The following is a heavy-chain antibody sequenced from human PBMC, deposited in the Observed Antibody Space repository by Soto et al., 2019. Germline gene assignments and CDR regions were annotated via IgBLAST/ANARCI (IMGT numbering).Heavy chain of an antibody. CDR3: ATVGGDLERRSTWLDP. J-gene: IGHJ5*02. D-gene: IGHD1-1*01. Sequence: ASLKVSCKASGYTFTSYDINWVRQATGQGLEWMGWMNPNSGNTGYAQKFQGRVTMTRNTSISTAYMELSSLRSEDTAVYYCATVGGDLERRSTWLDPWGQVTLFTVYS. V-gene: IGHV1-8*01. CDR2: MNPNSGNT. CDR1: GYTFTSYD.